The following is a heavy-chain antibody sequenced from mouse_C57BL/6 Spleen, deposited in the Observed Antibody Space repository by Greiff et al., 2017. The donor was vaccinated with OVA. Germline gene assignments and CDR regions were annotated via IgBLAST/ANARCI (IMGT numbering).Heavy chain of an antibody. CDR1: GYTFTDYN. J-gene: IGHJ2*01. V-gene: IGHV1-22*01. CDR3: ARSEGIYDGYRYYFDY. CDR2: INPNNGGT. Sequence: VQLQQSGPELVKPGASVKMSCKASGYTFTDYNMHWVKQSHGKSLEWIGYINPNNGGTSYNQKFKGKATLTVNKSSSTAYMELRSLTSEDSAVYYCARSEGIYDGYRYYFDYWGQGTTLTVSS. D-gene: IGHD2-3*01.